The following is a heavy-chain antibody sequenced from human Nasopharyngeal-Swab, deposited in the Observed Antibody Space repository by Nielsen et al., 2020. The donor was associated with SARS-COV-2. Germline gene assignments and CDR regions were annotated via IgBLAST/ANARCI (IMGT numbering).Heavy chain of an antibody. J-gene: IGHJ6*02. CDR2: IYHSGGG. Sequence: WIRQPPGKGLEWIGSIYHSGGGYYNPSLKSRVTISVDTSKNQFFLKLSSVTAADTAVYYCARDGLDYDFWSAYFMDVWGQGTTVTVSS. D-gene: IGHD3-3*01. V-gene: IGHV4-38-2*02. CDR3: ARDGLDYDFWSAYFMDV.